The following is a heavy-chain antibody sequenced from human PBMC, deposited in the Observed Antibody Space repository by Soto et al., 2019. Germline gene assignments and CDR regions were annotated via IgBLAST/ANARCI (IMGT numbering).Heavy chain of an antibody. V-gene: IGHV3-30*18. CDR3: AKDRNDFWSGLVDY. J-gene: IGHJ4*02. Sequence: GSLRLSCAASGFTFSSYGMHWVRQAPGKGLEWVAVISYDGSNKYYADSVKGRFTISRDNSKNTLYLQMNSLRAEDTAVYYCAKDRNDFWSGLVDYWGQGTLVTVSS. CDR2: ISYDGSNK. D-gene: IGHD3-3*01. CDR1: GFTFSSYG.